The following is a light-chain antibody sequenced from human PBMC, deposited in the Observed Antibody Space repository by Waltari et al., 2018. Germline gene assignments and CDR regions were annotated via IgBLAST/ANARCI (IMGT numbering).Light chain of an antibody. CDR1: PTIRTE. CDR2: DSS. Sequence: EIVLTQSPAALSLSPGERATLSCRASPTIRTEIAWYQQKPGQAPRLLIYDSSNRAPGIPARFSGSGSGTDFTLTISSLEPEDFAVYYCQHRHEWPVTFGQGTRLDIK. CDR3: QHRHEWPVT. J-gene: IGKJ5*01. V-gene: IGKV3-11*01.